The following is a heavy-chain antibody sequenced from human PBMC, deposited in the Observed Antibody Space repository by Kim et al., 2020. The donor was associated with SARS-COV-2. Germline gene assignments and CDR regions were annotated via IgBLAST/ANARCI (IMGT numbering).Heavy chain of an antibody. CDR3: AKVRMYYDSSGYYFDY. J-gene: IGHJ4*01. D-gene: IGHD3-22*01. Sequence: GGSLRLSCAASGFTFSSYGMHWVRQAPGKGLEWVAVISYDGSNKYYADSVKGRFTISRDNSKNTLYLQMNSLRAEDTAVYYCAKVRMYYDSSGYYFDYWG. CDR1: GFTFSSYG. CDR2: ISYDGSNK. V-gene: IGHV3-30*18.